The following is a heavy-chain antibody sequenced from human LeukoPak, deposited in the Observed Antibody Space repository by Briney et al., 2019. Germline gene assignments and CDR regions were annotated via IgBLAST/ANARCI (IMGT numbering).Heavy chain of an antibody. CDR1: GFNFSDSR. D-gene: IGHD2-21*01. V-gene: IGHV3-7*04. J-gene: IGHJ4*02. Sequence: GGSLRLSCVTSGFNFSDSRMTWVRQAPGKGLQWVANVNRDGTEKHFLDSVEGRFTISRDNAKKSLYLQMSSLRSQGTAVYFCVRGDWYFESWGQGTLVTVSS. CDR3: VRGDWYFES. CDR2: VNRDGTEK.